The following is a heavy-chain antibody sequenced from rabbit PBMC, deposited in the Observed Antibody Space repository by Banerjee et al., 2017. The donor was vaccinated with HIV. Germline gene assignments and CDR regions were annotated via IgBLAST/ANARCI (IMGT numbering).Heavy chain of an antibody. CDR3: ARSDGSYSYFNF. CDR2: IYLGSSGYT. CDR1: GFSFSGTYY. J-gene: IGHJ4*01. Sequence: QEQLVESGGGLVQPEGSLTLTCTASGFSFSGTYYMCWVRQAPGKGLEWVACIYLGSSGYTDYAIWAKGRFTISKTSSTTVTLQMTSLTAADTATYFCARSDGSYSYFNFWGQGTLVTVS. V-gene: IGHV1S45*01. D-gene: IGHD5-1*01.